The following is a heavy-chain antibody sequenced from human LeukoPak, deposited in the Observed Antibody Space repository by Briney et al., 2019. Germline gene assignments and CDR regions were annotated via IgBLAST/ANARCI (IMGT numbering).Heavy chain of an antibody. CDR1: GFTFSSYS. CDR2: ISSSSSTI. Sequence: GGSLRLSCAASGFTFSSYSMNWVRQAPGKGLEWVSYISSSSSTIYYADSVKGRFTISRDNAKNSLYLQMNSLRAEDTAVYYCAKERNLEIAVAGTIFDSWGQGTLVTVSS. D-gene: IGHD6-19*01. V-gene: IGHV3-48*04. J-gene: IGHJ4*02. CDR3: AKERNLEIAVAGTIFDS.